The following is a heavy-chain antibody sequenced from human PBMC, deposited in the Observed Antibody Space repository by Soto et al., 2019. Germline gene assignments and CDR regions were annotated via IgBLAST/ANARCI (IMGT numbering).Heavy chain of an antibody. Sequence: EVQLLESGGGLEQPGGSLRLSCAASGVTVSTNGMTWVRQAPGKRLEWVSNISGGGNTYYADSVKSRFSISRDNSKNSLFVQMSSLRVEDTAIYYWATGRMPTVRVGLDYWGQGTLVTVSS. CDR2: ISGGGNT. J-gene: IGHJ4*02. V-gene: IGHV3-23*01. D-gene: IGHD1-1*01. CDR1: GVTVSTNG. CDR3: ATGRMPTVRVGLDY.